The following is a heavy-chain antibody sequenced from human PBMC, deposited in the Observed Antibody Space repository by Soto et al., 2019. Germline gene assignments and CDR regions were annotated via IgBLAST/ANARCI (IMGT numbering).Heavy chain of an antibody. J-gene: IGHJ4*02. V-gene: IGHV1-18*01. D-gene: IGHD5-18*01. CDR3: ARSGIQLDDY. Sequence: ASVKVSCKASGYTFTSYAMHWVRQAPGQRLEWMGWISAYNGNTNYAQKLQGRVTMATDTSTSTAYMELRSLRSDDTAVYYCARSGIQLDDYWGQGTLVTVSS. CDR2: ISAYNGNT. CDR1: GYTFTSYA.